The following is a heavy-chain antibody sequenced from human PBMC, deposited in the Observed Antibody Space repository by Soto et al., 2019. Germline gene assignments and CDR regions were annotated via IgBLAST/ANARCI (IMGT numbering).Heavy chain of an antibody. CDR2: MSNSGDET. J-gene: IGHJ5*02. D-gene: IGHD6-13*01. Sequence: GTLRLSCAASVFTFRTYAMGWVRQAPGKGLEWVSVMSNSGDETYYADSVKGRFTISRDNFQNTLYLQLSSLRADDTAVYYCARVGYSSSWYGSWFDPWGQGTLVTVSS. V-gene: IGHV3-23*01. CDR1: VFTFRTYA. CDR3: ARVGYSSSWYGSWFDP.